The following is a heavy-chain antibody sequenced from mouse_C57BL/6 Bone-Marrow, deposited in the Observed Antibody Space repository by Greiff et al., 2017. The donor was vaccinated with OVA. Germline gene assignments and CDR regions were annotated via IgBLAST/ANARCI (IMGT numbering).Heavy chain of an antibody. J-gene: IGHJ4*01. CDR1: GYSITSGYY. CDR2: ISYDGSN. Sequence: EVKLQESGPGLVKPSQSLSLTCSVTGYSITSGYYWNWIRQFPGNKLEWMGYISYDGSNNYNPSLKNRISITRDTSKNQFFLKLNSVTTEDTATYYCARKMVTYAMDDWGQGTSVTVSS. D-gene: IGHD2-3*01. CDR3: ARKMVTYAMDD. V-gene: IGHV3-6*01.